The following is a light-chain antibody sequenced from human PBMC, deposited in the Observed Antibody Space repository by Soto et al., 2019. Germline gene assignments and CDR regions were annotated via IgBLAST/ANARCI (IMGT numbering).Light chain of an antibody. CDR1: QSISIN. V-gene: IGKV3-20*01. CDR3: HQYGTAPLT. J-gene: IGKJ3*01. CDR2: GAS. Sequence: EIVLTQSPGTLSVSPGDRVTLSCRASQSISINLAWYQQKRGQAPRLLIYGASSRATGIPDRFSGSGSGTDFTLTISRLEPEDFSVYYCHQYGTAPLTFGPGTKVDIK.